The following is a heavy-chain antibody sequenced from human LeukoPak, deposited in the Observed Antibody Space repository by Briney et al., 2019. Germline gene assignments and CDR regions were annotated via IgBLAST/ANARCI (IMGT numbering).Heavy chain of an antibody. CDR2: IIPTFGTA. D-gene: IGHD5-18*01. J-gene: IGHJ3*02. V-gene: IGHV1-69*05. CDR3: ARDVDTATNGAFDI. CDR1: GGTFSSYA. Sequence: SVKVSCKASGGTFSSYAISWVRQDPGQGLEWMGGIIPTFGTANYAQKFQGRVTITTDESTSTAYMELSSLRSEDTAVYYCARDVDTATNGAFDIWGQGTMVTVSS.